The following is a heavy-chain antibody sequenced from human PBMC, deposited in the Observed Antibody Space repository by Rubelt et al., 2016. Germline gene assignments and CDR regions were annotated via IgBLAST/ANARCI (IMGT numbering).Heavy chain of an antibody. J-gene: IGHJ4*02. V-gene: IGHV3-23*01. CDR2: ISCSGGST. CDR1: GFNFSSYD. CDR3: AKARWGSCYSDLDY. Sequence: VQLLDSGVGVVQPGRSLTFSCAASGFNFSSYDMSWVRQAPGKGLEWFSAISCSGGSTYYADSVKGRFTISRDDAKNTLYRQMNSLRAEDTAVEYCAKARWGSCYSDLDYWGQGTLVTVSS. D-gene: IGHD2-15*01.